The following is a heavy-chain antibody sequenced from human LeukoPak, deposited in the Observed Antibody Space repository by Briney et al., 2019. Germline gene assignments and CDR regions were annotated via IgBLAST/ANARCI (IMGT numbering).Heavy chain of an antibody. V-gene: IGHV4-4*07. CDR2: IYTSGST. Sequence: SETLSLTCTVSGGSISSYYWSWIRQPAGKGLEWIGRIYTSGSTNYNPSLKSRVTMSVDTSKNQFSLKLSSVTAADTAVYYCARRIAAAHSHPVFDPWGQGTLVTVSS. CDR1: GGSISSYY. D-gene: IGHD6-13*01. J-gene: IGHJ5*02. CDR3: ARRIAAAHSHPVFDP.